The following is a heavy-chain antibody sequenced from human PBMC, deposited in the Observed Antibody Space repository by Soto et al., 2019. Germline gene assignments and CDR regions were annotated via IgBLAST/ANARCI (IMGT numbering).Heavy chain of an antibody. D-gene: IGHD2-2*01. CDR2: IYYSGST. J-gene: IGHJ5*02. CDR3: ARGEGYCSSTSCYPWFDP. Sequence: ASATLSLTCTVSGGSISSGGYYWSWIRQHPGKGLEWIGYIYYSGSTYYNPSLKSRVTISVDTSKNQFSLKLSSVTAADTAVYYCARGEGYCSSTSCYPWFDPWGQGTLVTVS. V-gene: IGHV4-31*03. CDR1: GGSISSGGYY.